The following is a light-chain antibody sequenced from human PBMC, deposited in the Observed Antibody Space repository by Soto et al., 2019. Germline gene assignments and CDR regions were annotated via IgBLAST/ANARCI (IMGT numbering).Light chain of an antibody. CDR1: QSVSSD. J-gene: IGKJ3*01. CDR3: PQYNNWPFT. Sequence: EIVMTQSPAPLSVSPGERATLSCRASQSVSSDLAWYQQKPGQAPRLLIYGASTRATGIPARFSGSGSGTEFTLTISSLQSEDSAVYYCPQYNNWPFTFGPGTKVDIK. CDR2: GAS. V-gene: IGKV3-15*01.